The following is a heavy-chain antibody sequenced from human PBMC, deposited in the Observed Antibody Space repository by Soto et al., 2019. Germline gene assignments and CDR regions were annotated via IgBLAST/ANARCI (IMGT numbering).Heavy chain of an antibody. J-gene: IGHJ3*02. CDR1: GFAVSGNY. V-gene: IGHV3-66*01. CDR2: IYSGGST. Sequence: GGSLRLSCTVSGFAVSGNYMSWVRQAPEKGLEWASIIYSGGSTVYADSVKGRFTISRDSSKNTVYFQMNSLRAEDTAVYYCARGPHIVVRYERFDIWGQGTMVTVS. D-gene: IGHD3-22*01. CDR3: ARGPHIVVRYERFDI.